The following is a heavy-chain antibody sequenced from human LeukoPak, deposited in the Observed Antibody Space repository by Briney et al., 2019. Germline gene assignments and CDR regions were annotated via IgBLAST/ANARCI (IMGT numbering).Heavy chain of an antibody. D-gene: IGHD3-22*01. J-gene: IGHJ4*02. CDR3: AKNLEEYYYDSSGYSALTDY. CDR1: GFTFSSYA. CDR2: ISGSGGST. V-gene: IGHV3-23*01. Sequence: GGSLRLSCAASGFTFSSYAMSWVRQAPGKGLEWVSAISGSGGSTYYADSVKGRFTISRDNSKNTLYLQMNSLRAEDTAVYYCAKNLEEYYYDSSGYSALTDYWGQGTLVTVSS.